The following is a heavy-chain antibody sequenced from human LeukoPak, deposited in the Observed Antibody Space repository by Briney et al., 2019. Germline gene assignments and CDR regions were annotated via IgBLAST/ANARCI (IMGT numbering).Heavy chain of an antibody. D-gene: IGHD2-2*01. J-gene: IGHJ3*01. CDR2: ISAYNGNA. CDR3: ATSIVVVPAAKD. Sequence: ASVKVSCKASGYTFTSYGISWVRQAPGQGLEWMGWISAYNGNANYAQKLQGRVTMTTDTSTSTAYMELRSLRSDDTAVYYCATSIVVVPAAKDWGQGTMVTVSS. V-gene: IGHV1-18*01. CDR1: GYTFTSYG.